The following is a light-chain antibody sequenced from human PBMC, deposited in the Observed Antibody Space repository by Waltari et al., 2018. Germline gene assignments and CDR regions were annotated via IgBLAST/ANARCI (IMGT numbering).Light chain of an antibody. CDR1: QTVINTD. CDR3: QLSGSSLYT. V-gene: IGKV3-20*01. CDR2: ATS. J-gene: IGKJ2*01. Sequence: IVLTQFPATLSLSPGERATLSCRASQTVINTDLAWYQQKPGQAPRLLIYATSPRAPGIPDRFSGSESGTDFTLTINRLEPEDFAVYFCQLSGSSLYTFGQGTKLAIK.